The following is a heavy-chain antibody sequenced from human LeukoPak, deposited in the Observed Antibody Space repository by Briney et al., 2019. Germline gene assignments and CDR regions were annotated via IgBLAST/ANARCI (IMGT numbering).Heavy chain of an antibody. CDR1: GFTFSSYA. J-gene: IGHJ5*02. CDR2: ISGSGTST. D-gene: IGHD3-9*01. CDR3: ARRGYDILTGYSWYNWFDP. V-gene: IGHV3-23*01. Sequence: GGSLRLSCVASGFTFSSYAMSWVRQAPGKGLEWVSTISGSGTSTHYADSVKGRFTISREDSKNTLYLQMNSLRVEDTAVYYCARRGYDILTGYSWYNWFDPWGQGTLVTVSS.